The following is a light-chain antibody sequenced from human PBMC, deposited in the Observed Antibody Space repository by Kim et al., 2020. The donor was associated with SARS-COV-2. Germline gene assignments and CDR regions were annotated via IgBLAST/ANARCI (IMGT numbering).Light chain of an antibody. CDR2: QDS. CDR1: KLGDRY. Sequence: SYELTQPPSVSVSPGQTASITCSGDKLGDRYACWYQQRPGQSPVLVIYQDSKRPSGIAERFSGSNSGNTATLTISGTQAMDEADYYCQAWDGTTASVVFG. J-gene: IGLJ2*01. V-gene: IGLV3-1*01. CDR3: QAWDGTTASVV.